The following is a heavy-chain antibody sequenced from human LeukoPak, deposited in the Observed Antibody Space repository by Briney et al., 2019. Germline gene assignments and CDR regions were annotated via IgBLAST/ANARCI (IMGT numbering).Heavy chain of an antibody. CDR2: INPSGGST. J-gene: IGHJ6*02. CDR1: GYTFTSYY. Sequence: ASVKVSCKASGYTFTSYYMHWVRQAPGQGLEWMGIINPSGGSTSYAQKFQGRVTMTRDTSTSTVYMELSSLRSEDTAVYYCARDGSIVGANYYYGMDVWGQGTTVTVSS. V-gene: IGHV1-46*01. D-gene: IGHD1-26*01. CDR3: ARDGSIVGANYYYGMDV.